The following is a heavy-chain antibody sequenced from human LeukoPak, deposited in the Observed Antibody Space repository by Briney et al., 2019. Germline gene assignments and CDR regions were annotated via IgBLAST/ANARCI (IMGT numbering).Heavy chain of an antibody. J-gene: IGHJ4*02. CDR1: GFTFSSYA. D-gene: IGHD3-22*01. V-gene: IGHV3-7*01. CDR3: ARNGQWFFDF. Sequence: GGSLRLSCAASGFTFSSYAMHWVRQAPGKGLEWVANIKQDGSEKYYVDSVKGRFTISRDNAKNSLYLQMNSLRAEDTAVYYCARNGQWFFDFWGQGTLVTVSS. CDR2: IKQDGSEK.